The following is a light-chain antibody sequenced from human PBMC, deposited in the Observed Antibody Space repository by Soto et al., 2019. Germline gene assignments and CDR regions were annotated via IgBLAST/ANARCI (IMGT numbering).Light chain of an antibody. V-gene: IGKV1-5*03. J-gene: IGKJ1*01. CDR2: KSA. CDR3: QQFNASPWT. CDR1: QSVSIC. Sequence: DVQMYLSPSTLSTSAGDRVTIPCRASQSVSICLAWYHQKAGRAPNLLIYKSAILESGVPSRFSGSGSGTEFTLTISSLQPDDFATYYCQQFNASPWTFGQGTKVDIK.